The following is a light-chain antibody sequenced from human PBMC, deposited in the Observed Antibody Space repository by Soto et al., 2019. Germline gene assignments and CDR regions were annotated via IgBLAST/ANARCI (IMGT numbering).Light chain of an antibody. CDR3: AAWDDSLNAVV. Sequence: QSVLTQPPSASGTPGQRVTISCSGGTSNIGTKTVNWYQQLPGTAPKLLVYNSNQRPSGVPDRFSDSKSGTSASLAISGLQSEDEADYYCAAWDDSLNAVVFGGGTKLTVL. CDR2: NSN. CDR1: TSNIGTKT. V-gene: IGLV1-44*01. J-gene: IGLJ2*01.